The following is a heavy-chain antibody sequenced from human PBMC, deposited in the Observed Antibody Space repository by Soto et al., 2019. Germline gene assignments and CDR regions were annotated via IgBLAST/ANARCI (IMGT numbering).Heavy chain of an antibody. CDR2: ISGSGGST. CDR1: GFTFSSYA. D-gene: IGHD3-3*01. J-gene: IGHJ4*02. V-gene: IGHV3-23*01. Sequence: GGSLRLSCAASGFTFSSYAMSWVRQAPGKGLEWVSAISGSGGSTYYADSVKGRFTISRDNSKNTLYLQMNSLRAEDTAVYYCANAPVVFLSGPPHRPFDYWGQRTLVTVSS. CDR3: ANAPVVFLSGPPHRPFDY.